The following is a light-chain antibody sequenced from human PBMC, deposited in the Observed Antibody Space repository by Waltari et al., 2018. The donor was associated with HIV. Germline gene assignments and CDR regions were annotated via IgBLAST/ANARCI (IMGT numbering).Light chain of an antibody. Sequence: DIQMTQSPSTLSASVGDRAPITCRARQSTGNWLDWYQQKPGKAPNLLIYEASSLRSGGPSRFSGSGSGTEFTLTISSLQPDDFATYFCLQYNTFPLLTFGPGTKVDLK. CDR1: QSTGNW. J-gene: IGKJ3*01. V-gene: IGKV1-5*03. CDR3: LQYNTFPLLT. CDR2: EAS.